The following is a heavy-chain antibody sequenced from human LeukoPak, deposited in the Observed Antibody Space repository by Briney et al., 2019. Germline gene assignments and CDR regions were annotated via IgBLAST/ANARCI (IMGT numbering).Heavy chain of an antibody. J-gene: IGHJ4*02. CDR2: MNPNNGNT. D-gene: IGHD2-15*01. V-gene: IGHV1-8*01. Sequence: ASVKVSCKASGYTFTSYDINWVRQATGQGLEWMGWMNPNNGNTGYAQKFQGRVTMTRNTSISTAHMELSSLRSEDTAVYYCARGSVVVVAANVYWGQGTLVTVSS. CDR3: ARGSVVVVAANVY. CDR1: GYTFTSYD.